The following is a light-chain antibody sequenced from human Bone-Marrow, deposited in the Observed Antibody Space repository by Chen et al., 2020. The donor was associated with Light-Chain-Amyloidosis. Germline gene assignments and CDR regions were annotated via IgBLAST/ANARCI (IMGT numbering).Light chain of an antibody. J-gene: IGLJ2*01. Sequence: SYELTQPPSVSVSPGQTARITCSGDDLPTKYAYWYQQKPGQDPVLVLNRDTERPSGISERLSGSSSGTTATLTISGVQAEDEADYHCQSADSSGTYEVIFGGGTKLTVL. CDR1: DLPTKY. V-gene: IGLV3-25*03. CDR2: RDT. CDR3: QSADSSGTYEVI.